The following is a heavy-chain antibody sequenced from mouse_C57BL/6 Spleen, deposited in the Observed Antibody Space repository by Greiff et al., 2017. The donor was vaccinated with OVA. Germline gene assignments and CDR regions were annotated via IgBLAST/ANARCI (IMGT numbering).Heavy chain of an antibody. CDR3: TTLYYGSSYDAMDY. CDR1: GYAFTSSW. D-gene: IGHD1-1*01. J-gene: IGHJ4*01. Sequence: VQLQQPGPELVMPGASVKLSCKASGYAFTSSWMHWVKQRPGQGLEWIGEIDPGDGDTNYNRKFKGKSTLTADKSSSTAYMQLSSLTSEDSAVYFCTTLYYGSSYDAMDYWGQGTSVTVSS. V-gene: IGHV1-82*01. CDR2: IDPGDGDT.